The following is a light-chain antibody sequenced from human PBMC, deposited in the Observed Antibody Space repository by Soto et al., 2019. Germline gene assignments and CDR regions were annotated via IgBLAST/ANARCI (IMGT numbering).Light chain of an antibody. CDR3: QQYDDLPYT. CDR1: HDINNY. V-gene: IGKV1-33*01. Sequence: DIQMTQSPSSLSASVGDRITIACQASHDINNYLSWFQQKPGKAPRLLIYDASNLEAGVPSRFSGSGAAKDFTFTINSLHPEDIATYFCQQYDDLPYTFGQGTNLEIK. J-gene: IGKJ2*01. CDR2: DAS.